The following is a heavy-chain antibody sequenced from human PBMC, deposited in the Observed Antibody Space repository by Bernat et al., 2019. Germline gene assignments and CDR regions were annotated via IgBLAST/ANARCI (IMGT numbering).Heavy chain of an antibody. CDR3: ARSGYCSSTSCPPNY. D-gene: IGHD2-2*01. Sequence: QVQLQESGPGLVKPSETLSLTCTVSGGSISSYYWSWIRQPPGKGLEWIGYIYYSGSTNYNPSLKSRVTISVDTSKNQFSLKLSSATAADTAVYYCARSGYCSSTSCPPNYWGQGTLVTVSS. CDR1: GGSISSYY. CDR2: IYYSGST. V-gene: IGHV4-59*01. J-gene: IGHJ4*02.